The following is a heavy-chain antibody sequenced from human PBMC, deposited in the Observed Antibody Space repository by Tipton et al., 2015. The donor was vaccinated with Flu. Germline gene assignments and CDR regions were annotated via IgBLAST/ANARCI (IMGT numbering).Heavy chain of an antibody. CDR1: GDSISSGGYS. Sequence: LRLSCAVSGDSISSGGYSWSWIRQPPGKGLEWLGHIYHSGSTYYNPSLNSRIPMSVDRSKNQFSLSLSSMTAADTAVYYCATQKPGGGGDWFDPWGQGTLVTVSS. CDR3: ATQKPGGGGDWFDP. V-gene: IGHV4-30-2*01. D-gene: IGHD3-16*01. CDR2: IYHSGST. J-gene: IGHJ5*02.